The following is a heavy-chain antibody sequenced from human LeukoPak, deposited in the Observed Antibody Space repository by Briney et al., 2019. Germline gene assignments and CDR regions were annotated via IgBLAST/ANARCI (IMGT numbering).Heavy chain of an antibody. V-gene: IGHV3-21*01. CDR2: ISSSSSYI. CDR3: ARGLGYFDWLLSYYFDY. Sequence: GGSLRLSCAASGFTFSSYSMNWVRQAPGKGLEWVSSISSSSSYIYYADSVKGRFTISRDNAKNSPYLQMNSLRAEDTAVYYCARGLGYFDWLLSYYFDYWGQGTLVTVSS. D-gene: IGHD3-9*01. J-gene: IGHJ4*02. CDR1: GFTFSSYS.